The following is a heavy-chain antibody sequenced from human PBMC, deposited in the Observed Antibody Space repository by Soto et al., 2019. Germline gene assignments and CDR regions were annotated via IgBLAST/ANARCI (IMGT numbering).Heavy chain of an antibody. V-gene: IGHV4-4*07. Sequence: QVQLQESGPGLVKPSETLSLTCSVSGASMNTYFWSWIRQPAGKGLEWIGRVYTSGTTNYNPSLKSRFTMSVDTSKKQVSLKLISLTAADTGLYYCARDEPDTGEGFDIWGQGTMVTVSS. CDR2: VYTSGTT. CDR3: ARDEPDTGEGFDI. J-gene: IGHJ3*02. D-gene: IGHD3-10*01. CDR1: GASMNTYF.